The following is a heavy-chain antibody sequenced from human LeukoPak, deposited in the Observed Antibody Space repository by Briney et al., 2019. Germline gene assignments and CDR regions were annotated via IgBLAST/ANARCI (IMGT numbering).Heavy chain of an antibody. J-gene: IGHJ4*02. V-gene: IGHV3-23*01. D-gene: IGHD4-17*01. Sequence: GGSLRLSCAASGFTFSNYAMSWVRQAPGKGLEWVSSISGNGANTYYADSVKGRFTISRDNSKNTLCLQMNSLRAEDTAAYYCAKVRTVTTPETRRLDYWGQGTLVTVSS. CDR2: ISGNGANT. CDR1: GFTFSNYA. CDR3: AKVRTVTTPETRRLDY.